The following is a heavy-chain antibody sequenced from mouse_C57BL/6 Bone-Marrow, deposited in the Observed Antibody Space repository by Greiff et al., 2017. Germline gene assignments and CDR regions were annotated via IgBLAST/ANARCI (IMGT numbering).Heavy chain of an antibody. CDR3: AREDYYGSSYGYYARDY. Sequence: EVMLVESGGGLVKPGGSLKLSCAASGFTFSSYAMSWVRQTPEKRLEWVATISDGGSYTYYPDNVKGRFTISRDNAKNNLYLQMSHLKSEDTAMYYCAREDYYGSSYGYYARDYWGQGTSVTVSS. D-gene: IGHD1-1*01. CDR1: GFTFSSYA. V-gene: IGHV5-4*01. CDR2: ISDGGSYT. J-gene: IGHJ4*01.